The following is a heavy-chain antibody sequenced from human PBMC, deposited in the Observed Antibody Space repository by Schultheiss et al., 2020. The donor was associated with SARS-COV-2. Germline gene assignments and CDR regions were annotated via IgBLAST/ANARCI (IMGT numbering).Heavy chain of an antibody. J-gene: IGHJ6*02. CDR2: IYYSGST. Sequence: SETLSLTCAVSGYSISSGYYWGWIRQPPGKGLEWIGYIYYSGSTNYNPSVKSRVTISVDTSKNQFSLQLNSVTAADTAVYYCASYRGSCLDVWGQGTTVTVSS. CDR1: GYSISSGYY. CDR3: ASYRGSCLDV. D-gene: IGHD2-15*01. V-gene: IGHV4-38-2*01.